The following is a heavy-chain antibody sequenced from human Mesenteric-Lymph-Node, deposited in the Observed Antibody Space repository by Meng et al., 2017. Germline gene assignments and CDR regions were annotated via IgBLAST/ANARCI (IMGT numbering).Heavy chain of an antibody. Sequence: QVALVEAGAGVKKPGASGKVSCNASGYTFTSYDTNWVRQATGQGLEWMGWMNPNSGNTGYAQKFQGRVTMTRNTSISTAYMELSSLRSEDTAVYYCARAYYYDSSGLDYWGQGTLVTVFS. CDR2: MNPNSGNT. CDR1: GYTFTSYD. D-gene: IGHD3-22*01. V-gene: IGHV1-8*01. J-gene: IGHJ4*02. CDR3: ARAYYYDSSGLDY.